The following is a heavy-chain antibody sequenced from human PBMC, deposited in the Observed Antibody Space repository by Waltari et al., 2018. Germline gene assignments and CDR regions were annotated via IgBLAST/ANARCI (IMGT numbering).Heavy chain of an antibody. CDR3: ARVSGWTEGDTIFGMDV. CDR2: IETSGSP. Sequence: QVQLQESGPGLVKPSETLSLTCTVSGGSISSGSYYWSWIRQPAGKGLEWLGRIETSGSPNYSPSLKGRVTISVDTAKNQFALKLSSVTAADTGVYYCARVSGWTEGDTIFGMDVWGQGTTVTVSS. J-gene: IGHJ6*02. V-gene: IGHV4-61*02. CDR1: GGSISSGSYY. D-gene: IGHD3-3*01.